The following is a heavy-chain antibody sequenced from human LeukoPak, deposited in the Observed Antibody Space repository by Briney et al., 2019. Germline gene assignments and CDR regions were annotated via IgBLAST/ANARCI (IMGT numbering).Heavy chain of an antibody. CDR1: GFTFSSCG. J-gene: IGHJ4*02. CDR3: GKDLGLRGIYGPRGGKTIDY. CDR2: IRYDGSNQ. V-gene: IGHV3-30*02. D-gene: IGHD2-21*01. Sequence: GGSLRLSCAASGFTFSSCGMHWVRQAPGKGLEWVAFIRYDGSNQYYADSVKGRFTISRDNSKNTLSLQMSSLRAEDTAVYYCGKDLGLRGIYGPRGGKTIDYWGQGTLVTVSS.